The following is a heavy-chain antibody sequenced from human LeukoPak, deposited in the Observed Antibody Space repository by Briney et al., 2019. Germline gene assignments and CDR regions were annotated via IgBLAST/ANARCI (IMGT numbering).Heavy chain of an antibody. D-gene: IGHD3-16*02. CDR3: ARAVGYDYVWGSYRYAPDY. CDR2: INHSGST. J-gene: IGHJ4*02. CDR1: GGSFSGYY. Sequence: SETLSLTCAAYGGSFSGYYWSWIRQPPGKGLEWIGEINHSGSTNYNPSLKSRVTISVDTSKNQFSLKLSSVTAADTAVYYCARAVGYDYVWGSYRYAPDYWGQGTLVTVSS. V-gene: IGHV4-34*01.